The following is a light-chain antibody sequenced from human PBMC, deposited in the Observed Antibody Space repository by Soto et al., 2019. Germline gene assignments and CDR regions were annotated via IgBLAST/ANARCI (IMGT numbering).Light chain of an antibody. J-gene: IGLJ1*01. Sequence: QSALTQPASVSGSPGQSITISCTGTSSDVGGYNYVSWYQQQAGKAPKLIIHEVSNRPSGVSNRFSGSKSGNTASLTISGLQAEDEADYYCDSYTSSSTLVFGTGTKVTVL. CDR1: SSDVGGYNY. CDR2: EVS. V-gene: IGLV2-14*01. CDR3: DSYTSSSTLV.